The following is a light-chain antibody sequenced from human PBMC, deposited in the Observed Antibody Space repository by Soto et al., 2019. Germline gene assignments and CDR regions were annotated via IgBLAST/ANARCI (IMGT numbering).Light chain of an antibody. CDR3: TQGTHWPRT. CDR2: KVS. J-gene: IGKJ1*01. Sequence: DVVVTQSPLSLPVTLGQPASISCRSSQSLVASDGNTYLNWFQQRPGQSPRRLMYKVSNRDSGDTDRFMGTRSGTDFALKISRVEAEDIGVYYCTQGTHWPRTFGQGTRVEIK. V-gene: IGKV2-30*01. CDR1: QSLVASDGNTY.